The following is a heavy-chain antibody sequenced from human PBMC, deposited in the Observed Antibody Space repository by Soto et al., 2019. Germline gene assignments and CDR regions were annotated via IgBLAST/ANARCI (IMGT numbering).Heavy chain of an antibody. V-gene: IGHV3-33*01. CDR3: ARDQGGYFDY. CDR2: IWYDGSNK. D-gene: IGHD3-16*01. Sequence: QGQLVESGGGVVQPGRSLRLSCAASGFTFISYGMHWVRQAPGKGLEWVALIWYDGSNKYYADSVKGRFTISRDNSKNTLYLQMNSLRAEDTAVYYCARDQGGYFDYWGQGTLVTVSS. J-gene: IGHJ4*02. CDR1: GFTFISYG.